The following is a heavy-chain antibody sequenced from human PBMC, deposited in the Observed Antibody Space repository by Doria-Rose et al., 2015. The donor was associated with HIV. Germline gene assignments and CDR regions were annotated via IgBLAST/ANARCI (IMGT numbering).Heavy chain of an antibody. V-gene: IGHV2-26*01. Sequence: QVTLKESGPVLVRPTETLTLTCTVSGVSLSSPGMGVSWIRQPPGKALEWLANIFSDDERSSKTSLKSRLTISRGTSESQVVLTMTDMDPVDTATYYCARIKSSRWYHKYYFDFWGQGTLVIVSA. CDR3: ARIKSSRWYHKYYFDF. CDR1: GVSLSSPGMG. D-gene: IGHD6-13*01. CDR2: IFSDDER. J-gene: IGHJ4*02.